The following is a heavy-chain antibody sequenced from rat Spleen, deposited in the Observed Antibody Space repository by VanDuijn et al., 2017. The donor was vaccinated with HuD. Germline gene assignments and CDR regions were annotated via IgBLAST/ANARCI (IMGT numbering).Heavy chain of an antibody. J-gene: IGHJ2*01. CDR3: ATGITLV. D-gene: IGHD1-2*01. CDR2: ISSDGSST. CDR1: GFTFSDYY. V-gene: IGHV5-20*01. Sequence: EVQLVESGGGSVQPGRSLKLSCAASGFTFSDYYMTWVRQAPAKGLEWVASISSDGSSTYYRDSVKCRFTISRDNAKSSLYLQMGSLGSGDTATYYCATGITLVWGRGVMVTVSS.